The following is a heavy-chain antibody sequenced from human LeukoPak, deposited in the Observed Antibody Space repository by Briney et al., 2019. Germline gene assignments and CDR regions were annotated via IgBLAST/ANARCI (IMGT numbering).Heavy chain of an antibody. D-gene: IGHD1-26*01. Sequence: GGSLRLSCAASGFIFSRYGVSWVRQAPGKGLEWVSAISGSGGTTYYAESVKGRFTISRDNSKNTVYLQMNSLRAEDTAVYYCAKDSRHRIVGTTTFLDYWGQGTLVTVSS. J-gene: IGHJ4*02. CDR1: GFIFSRYG. CDR3: AKDSRHRIVGTTTFLDY. V-gene: IGHV3-23*01. CDR2: ISGSGGTT.